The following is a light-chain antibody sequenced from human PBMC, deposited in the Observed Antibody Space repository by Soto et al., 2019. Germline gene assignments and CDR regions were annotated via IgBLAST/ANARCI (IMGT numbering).Light chain of an antibody. V-gene: IGLV2-8*01. J-gene: IGLJ3*02. CDR2: EVS. CDR1: SSDVGAYNY. CDR3: TSYAGSDIWV. Sequence: QSALTQPPSASGSPGQSVTISCTGTSSDVGAYNYVSWYQQYPGKAPKLMIYEVSKRPSGVPDRVSGSKSGKTASLTVSGLQPEDEADYYCTSYAGSDIWVFGVGTKLTVL.